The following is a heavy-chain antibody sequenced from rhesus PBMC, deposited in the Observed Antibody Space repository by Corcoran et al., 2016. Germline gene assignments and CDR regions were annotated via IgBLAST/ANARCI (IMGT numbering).Heavy chain of an antibody. CDR2: ISNGGGTT. CDR1: GFTFSSYG. CDR3: AKGPGYGLDS. J-gene: IGHJ6*01. Sequence: EVQLVESGGGLVQPGGSLRLSCAASGFTFSSYGMSWVRQAPGKGLEWVKYISNGGGTTYYADSVKGRFTISRDNSKNTLSLQMHSLRAEDTAVYYCAKGPGYGLDSWGQGVVVTVSS. D-gene: IGHD1-38*01. V-gene: IGHV3S5*01.